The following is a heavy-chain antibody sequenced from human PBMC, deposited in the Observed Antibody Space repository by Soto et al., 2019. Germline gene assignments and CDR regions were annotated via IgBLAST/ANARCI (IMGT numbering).Heavy chain of an antibody. D-gene: IGHD3-9*01. CDR1: GFTFDDYA. V-gene: IGHV3-9*01. CDR3: AKDTYYDILTGYSTGGLDY. CDR2: ISWNSGSI. Sequence: GGSLRLSCAASGFTFDDYAMHWVRQAPGKGLEWVSGISWNSGSIGYADSVKGRFTISRDNAKNSLYLQMNSLRAEDTALYYCAKDTYYDILTGYSTGGLDYWGQGTRVTVCS. J-gene: IGHJ4*02.